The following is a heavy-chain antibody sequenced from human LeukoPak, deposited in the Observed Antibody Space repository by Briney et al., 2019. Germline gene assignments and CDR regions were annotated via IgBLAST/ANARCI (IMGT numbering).Heavy chain of an antibody. CDR3: ATGTNDYGDYEFDF. D-gene: IGHD4-17*01. V-gene: IGHV1-69*05. CDR2: IIPIFGTA. CDR1: GGTFSSYA. Sequence: GASVKVSCKASGGTFSSYAIGWVRQAPGQGLEWMGGIIPIFGTANYAQKFQGRVTITTDESTSTAYMELSSLRSEDTAVYYCATGTNDYGDYEFDFWGQGTLVTVSS. J-gene: IGHJ4*02.